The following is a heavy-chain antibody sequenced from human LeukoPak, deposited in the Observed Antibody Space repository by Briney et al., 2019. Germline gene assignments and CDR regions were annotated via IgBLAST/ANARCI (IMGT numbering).Heavy chain of an antibody. CDR2: ITGTGGST. CDR3: AKVRDSRDWYKDAFDI. Sequence: QAGGSLRLSCAASGFTFTSYAMSWVRQAPGKGLEWVSAITGTGGSTYYSASVKGRFTISRDNSKNTLYLQMSSLRAEDTAMYYCAKVRDSRDWYKDAFDIWGQGTMVTVSS. D-gene: IGHD6-19*01. J-gene: IGHJ3*02. V-gene: IGHV3-23*01. CDR1: GFTFTSYA.